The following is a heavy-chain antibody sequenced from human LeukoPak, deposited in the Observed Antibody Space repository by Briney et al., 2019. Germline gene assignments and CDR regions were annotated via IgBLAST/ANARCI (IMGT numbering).Heavy chain of an antibody. CDR1: GGSISNYY. D-gene: IGHD6-6*01. CDR3: ARRTDSGSWYFDL. CDR2: IYYSGST. Sequence: PSETLSLTCTVSGGSISNYYWSWIRQPPGMGLEWIGYIYYSGSTNYNPSLKSRVTISVETSKNQFSLKLSSVTAADTAVYYCARRTDSGSWYFDLWGRGTLVTVSS. V-gene: IGHV4-59*01. J-gene: IGHJ2*01.